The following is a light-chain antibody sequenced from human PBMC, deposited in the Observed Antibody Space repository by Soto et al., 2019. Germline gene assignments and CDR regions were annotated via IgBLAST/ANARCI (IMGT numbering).Light chain of an antibody. Sequence: QSVLTQPPSVSGAPGQRVTISCTGSSSNTGAGYDVHWYKQFPGTAPKLPIYGNNNRPSGVPGRFSGSKSGTSASLAITGLQVEDEADYYCQSYDRTLSGFVFGTGTKLTVL. CDR3: QSYDRTLSGFV. CDR1: SSNTGAGYD. V-gene: IGLV1-40*01. J-gene: IGLJ1*01. CDR2: GNN.